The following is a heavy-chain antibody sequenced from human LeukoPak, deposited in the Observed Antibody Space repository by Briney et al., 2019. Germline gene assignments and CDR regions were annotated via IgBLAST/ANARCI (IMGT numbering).Heavy chain of an antibody. D-gene: IGHD6-19*01. Sequence: SETLSLTCTVSGGSVSSASYYWSWIRQPPGKGLEWVGYIAYNGNTNYSPTLKSRLTMSVDTSKNQFSLRLRSVTAADTAVYYCARAGTSGWYGEYWGQGTLVTVSS. CDR1: GGSVSSASYY. V-gene: IGHV4-61*01. J-gene: IGHJ4*02. CDR3: ARAGTSGWYGEY. CDR2: IAYNGNT.